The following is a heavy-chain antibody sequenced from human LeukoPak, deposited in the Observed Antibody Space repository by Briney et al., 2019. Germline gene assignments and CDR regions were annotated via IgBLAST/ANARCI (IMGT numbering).Heavy chain of an antibody. D-gene: IGHD6-13*01. CDR3: ARGGAAAAGTPQDFDY. J-gene: IGHJ4*02. CDR1: GDTFTRYY. V-gene: IGHV1-46*01. CDR2: INPSGGST. Sequence: ASLKLSCKASGDTFTRYYMNWVRQAPGQGLEWMGIINPSGGSTSYAQKFQGRVTMTRDTSTSTVYMELSSLRSDDTAVYYCARGGAAAAGTPQDFDYWGQGTLVTVSS.